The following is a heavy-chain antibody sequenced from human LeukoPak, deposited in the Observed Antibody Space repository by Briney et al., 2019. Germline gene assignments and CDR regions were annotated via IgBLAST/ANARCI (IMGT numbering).Heavy chain of an antibody. D-gene: IGHD4-17*01. V-gene: IGHV4-30-4*01. Sequence: PSETLSLTCTVSGGSISSGDYYWSWIRQPPGKGLEWIGYIYYSGSTYYNPSLKSRVTISVDTSKNQFSLKLSSVTAADTAVYYCATTERGHDYGDYVDSDYWGQGTLVTVSS. CDR1: GGSISSGDYY. J-gene: IGHJ4*02. CDR2: IYYSGST. CDR3: ATTERGHDYGDYVDSDY.